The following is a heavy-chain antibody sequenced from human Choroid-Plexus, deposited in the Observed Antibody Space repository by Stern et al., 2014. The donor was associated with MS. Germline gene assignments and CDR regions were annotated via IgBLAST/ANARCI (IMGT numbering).Heavy chain of an antibody. Sequence: VQLVESGGGVVQPGRPLRLSCVASGFTFGSCAMHWVRQAPGKGLVWGAGVSYDGSNKYYAGSVKGRFTISRDNSQNTIYMQMSSLRPEDTAVYYCAKDRQYLTYFFDHWGQGSLVTVSS. CDR1: GFTFGSCA. CDR2: VSYDGSNK. CDR3: AKDRQYLTYFFDH. V-gene: IGHV3-30*18. J-gene: IGHJ5*02. D-gene: IGHD2/OR15-2a*01.